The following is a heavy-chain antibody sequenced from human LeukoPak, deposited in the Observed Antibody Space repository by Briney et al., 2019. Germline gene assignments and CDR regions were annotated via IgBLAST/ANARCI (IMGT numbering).Heavy chain of an antibody. CDR3: ARVNTFRYYDY. V-gene: IGHV3-74*01. CDR2: INSDESTT. D-gene: IGHD3-9*01. CDR1: GFTFSSSW. Sequence: GGSLRLSCAASGFTFSSSWMHWVRQAPGKGLVWVSRINSDESTTTYADSVKGRFTISRDNAKNTLYLQMNSLRAEDTAVYYCARVNTFRYYDYWGQGTLVTVSS. J-gene: IGHJ4*02.